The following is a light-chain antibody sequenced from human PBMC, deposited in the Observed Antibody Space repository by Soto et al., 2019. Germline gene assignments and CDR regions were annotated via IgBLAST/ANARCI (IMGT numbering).Light chain of an antibody. CDR1: SGSVSTSNY. CDR2: STN. CDR3: MLYMGSGIPVFGGGTKQMGSGTSV. Sequence: QAVVIQEPSFSVSPGGTVTLTCGLTSGSVSTSNYPSWYQQAPGQAPRTLIYSTNTRSYGVPDRFSGSILGNKAALTITGAQADDESDYYCMLYMGSGIPVFGGGTKQMGSGTSVFGGGTKVTVL. J-gene: IGLJ3*02. V-gene: IGLV8-61*01.